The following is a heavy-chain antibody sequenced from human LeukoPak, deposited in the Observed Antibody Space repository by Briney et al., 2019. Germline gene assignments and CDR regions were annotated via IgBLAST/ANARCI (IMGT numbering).Heavy chain of an antibody. CDR3: AGERGYSYGYPYFDY. V-gene: IGHV4-34*01. J-gene: IGHJ4*02. CDR2: INHSGST. D-gene: IGHD5-18*01. CDR1: GGSFSGYY. Sequence: KPSETLSLTCAVYGGSFSGYYWSWIRQPPGKGLEWIGEINHSGSTNYNPSLKSRVTISVDTSKNQFSLKLSSVTAADTAVYYCAGERGYSYGYPYFDYWGQGTLVTVSS.